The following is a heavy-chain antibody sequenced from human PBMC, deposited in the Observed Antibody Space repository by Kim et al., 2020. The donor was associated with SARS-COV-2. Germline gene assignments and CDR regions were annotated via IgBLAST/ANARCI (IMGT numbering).Heavy chain of an antibody. CDR2: ISGSGGST. CDR3: AKDYRYCSSTSCYAAFDI. CDR1: GFTFSSYA. V-gene: IGHV3-23*01. J-gene: IGHJ3*02. D-gene: IGHD2-2*01. Sequence: GGSLRLSCAASGFTFSSYAMSWVRQAPGKGLEWVSAISGSGGSTYYADSVKGRFTISRDNSKNTLYLQMNSLRAEDTAVYYCAKDYRYCSSTSCYAAFDIWGQGTMVTVSS.